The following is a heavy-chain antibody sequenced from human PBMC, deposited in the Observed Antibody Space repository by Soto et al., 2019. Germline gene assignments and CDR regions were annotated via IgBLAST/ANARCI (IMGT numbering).Heavy chain of an antibody. CDR3: TRGGDPYKTGH. D-gene: IGHD2-21*01. CDR1: GGSVNIGTYC. V-gene: IGHV4-61*01. Sequence: PSETLSLTCTVPGGSVNIGTYCWSWIRQPPGKGLEWIGFIHYSGSTNYNPSLKGRVTMSVDTSKNQFSLKLTSVNTADTAIYYCTRGGDPYKTGHWGQGTLVTVSS. J-gene: IGHJ4*02. CDR2: IHYSGST.